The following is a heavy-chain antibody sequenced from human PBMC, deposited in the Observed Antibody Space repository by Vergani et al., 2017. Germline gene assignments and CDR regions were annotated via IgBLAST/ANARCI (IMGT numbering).Heavy chain of an antibody. V-gene: IGHV3-23*01. J-gene: IGHJ4*02. Sequence: VQLQESGPGLVKPSQTLSLTCTVSGGSISSGGYYWSWIRQHPGKGLEWVSAISGSGGSTYYADSVKGRFTISRDNSKNTLYLQMNSLRAEDTAVYYCAKVGMTTVTTGFWDFDYWGQGTLVTVSS. CDR3: AKVGMTTVTTGFWDFDY. D-gene: IGHD4-17*01. CDR2: ISGSGGST. CDR1: GGSISSGGYY.